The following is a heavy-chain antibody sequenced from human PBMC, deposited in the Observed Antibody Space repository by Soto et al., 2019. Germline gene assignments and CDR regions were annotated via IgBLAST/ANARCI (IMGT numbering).Heavy chain of an antibody. Sequence: SQTLSLTCAVYGGSFSGYYWSWIRQPPGKGLEWIGEINHSGSTNYNPSLKSLVTISVDTSKNQFSLKLSSVTAADTAVYYCARERKSSGSRSFDYWGQGTLVTVSS. CDR2: INHSGST. V-gene: IGHV4-34*01. CDR3: ARERKSSGSRSFDY. CDR1: GGSFSGYY. J-gene: IGHJ4*02. D-gene: IGHD3-22*01.